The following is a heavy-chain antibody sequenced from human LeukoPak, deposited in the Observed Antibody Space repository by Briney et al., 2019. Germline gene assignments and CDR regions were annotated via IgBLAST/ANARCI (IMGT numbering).Heavy chain of an antibody. CDR3: ARDWRPRLGESTPPWSSMGY. J-gene: IGHJ4*02. CDR1: GFTFSSYG. V-gene: IGHV3-30*02. CDR2: IRYDGSNK. D-gene: IGHD3-10*01. Sequence: PGGSLRLSCAASGFTFSSYGMHWVRQAPGKGLEWVAFIRYDGSNKYYADSVKGRFTISRDNSKNTLYPQMNSLRAEDTAVYYCARDWRPRLGESTPPWSSMGYWGQGTLVTVSS.